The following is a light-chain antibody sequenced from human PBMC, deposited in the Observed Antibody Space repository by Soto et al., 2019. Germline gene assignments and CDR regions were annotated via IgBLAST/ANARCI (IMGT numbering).Light chain of an antibody. J-gene: IGLJ2*01. CDR2: DNN. CDR3: GTWDSRLSVV. Sequence: QSALTQPPSVSAAPGQKVTIYCSGSSSNIGNNYVSWYQQLPGTAPKLLIYDNNKRPSGIPDRFSGSKSGTSATLGITGLQTGDEADYYCGTWDSRLSVVFGGGTKLTVL. CDR1: SSNIGNNY. V-gene: IGLV1-51*01.